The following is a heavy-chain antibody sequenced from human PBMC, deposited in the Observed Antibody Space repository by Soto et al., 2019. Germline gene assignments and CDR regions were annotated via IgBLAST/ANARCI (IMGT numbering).Heavy chain of an antibody. V-gene: IGHV1-69*02. J-gene: IGHJ6*02. Sequence: QVQLVQSGAEVKKPGSSVKVSCKASGGTFSSYTISWVRQAPGQGLEWMGRIIPILGIANYAQKFQGRVTNTADKSTSTAYMELSSLRSEDTAVYYCARVSHSVRSHGYYYGMDVWGQGTTVTVSS. CDR3: ARVSHSVRSHGYYYGMDV. CDR1: GGTFSSYT. CDR2: IIPILGIA. D-gene: IGHD4-17*01.